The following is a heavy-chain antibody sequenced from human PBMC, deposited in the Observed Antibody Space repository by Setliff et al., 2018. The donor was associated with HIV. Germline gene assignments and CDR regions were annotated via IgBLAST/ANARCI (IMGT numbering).Heavy chain of an antibody. Sequence: SETLSLTCSVSGDSIFTSTYYWGWIRQPPGKRLEWIGSLYYSGNTYYNPSLKSRVTISVDTSKNQFFLNLSSVTATDSAVYYCARLGRPYSGQGWFDPWGQETLVTVSS. CDR3: ARLGRPYSGQGWFDP. CDR1: GDSIFTSTYY. D-gene: IGHD5-12*01. V-gene: IGHV4-39*01. J-gene: IGHJ5*02. CDR2: LYYSGNT.